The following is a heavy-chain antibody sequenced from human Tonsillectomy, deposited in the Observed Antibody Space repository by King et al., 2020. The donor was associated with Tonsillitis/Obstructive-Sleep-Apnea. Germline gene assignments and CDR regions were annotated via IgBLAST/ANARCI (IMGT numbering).Heavy chain of an antibody. CDR1: GASVNNDTYY. CDR3: SRGGKDCSRPSCSIWFDR. CDR2: IYSSGST. V-gene: IGHV4-61*01. D-gene: IGHD2-2*01. Sequence: HVQLQESGPGLVKPSETLSLTCTVSGASVNNDTYYWNWIRQPPGKGLEWIGYIYSSGSTNYNPSLKSRVTISVDTHKNQHSLKKRAVTAEDTAIYYCSRGGKDCSRPSCSIWFDRWGQGTLVTVSS. J-gene: IGHJ5*02.